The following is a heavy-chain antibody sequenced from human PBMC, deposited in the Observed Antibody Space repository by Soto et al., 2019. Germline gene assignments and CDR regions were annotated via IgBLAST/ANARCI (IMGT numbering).Heavy chain of an antibody. J-gene: IGHJ2*01. V-gene: IGHV1-69*02. CDR1: GGTFSSYT. Sequence: QVQLVQSGAEVKKPGSSVKVSCKASGGTFSSYTISWVRQAPGQGLEWMGRIIPILGIANYAQKFQGRVTITADKSTSTAYMELSSLRSEDTAVYYCARAPSTISPVGTWYFDLWGRGTLVTVSS. CDR3: ARAPSTISPVGTWYFDL. D-gene: IGHD3-9*01. CDR2: IIPILGIA.